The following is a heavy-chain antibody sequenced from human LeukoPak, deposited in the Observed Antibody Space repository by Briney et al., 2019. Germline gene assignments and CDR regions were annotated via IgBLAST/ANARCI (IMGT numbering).Heavy chain of an antibody. CDR3: AREGCSGGSCYLYYYGMDV. CDR1: GGTFSSYA. V-gene: IGHV1-69*17. D-gene: IGHD2-15*01. Sequence: SVKVSCKASGGTFSSYAISWVRQAPGQGLEWMGRIIPIFGIANYAQKFQGRVTITADKSTSTAYMELSSLRSEDTAVYYCAREGCSGGSCYLYYYGMDVWGQGTTVTVSS. J-gene: IGHJ6*02. CDR2: IIPIFGIA.